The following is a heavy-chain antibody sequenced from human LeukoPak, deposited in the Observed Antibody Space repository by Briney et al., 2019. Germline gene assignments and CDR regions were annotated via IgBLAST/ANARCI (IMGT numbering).Heavy chain of an antibody. CDR1: GGSFNGYY. V-gene: IGHV4-34*01. Sequence: PSETLSLTCAVYGGSFNGYYWSWIRQPPGKGLEWIGEINHSGSTNYNPSLKSRVTISVDTSKNQFSLKLSSVTAADTAVYYCAGLIAAAPLYYFDYWGQGTLVTVSS. CDR3: AGLIAAAPLYYFDY. J-gene: IGHJ4*02. D-gene: IGHD6-13*01. CDR2: INHSGST.